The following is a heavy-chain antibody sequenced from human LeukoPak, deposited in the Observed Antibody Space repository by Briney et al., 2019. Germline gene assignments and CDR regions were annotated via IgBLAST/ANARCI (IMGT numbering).Heavy chain of an antibody. Sequence: GGSLRLSCAASGFTFSSYAMHWVRQAPGKGLEYVSAISSNGGSTYYANSVKGRFTISRDNSKNTLYLQMGSLRAEDMAVYYCARKSRGYSYGYDYWGQGTLVTVSS. J-gene: IGHJ4*02. CDR1: GFTFSSYA. V-gene: IGHV3-64*01. D-gene: IGHD5-18*01. CDR3: ARKSRGYSYGYDY. CDR2: ISSNGGST.